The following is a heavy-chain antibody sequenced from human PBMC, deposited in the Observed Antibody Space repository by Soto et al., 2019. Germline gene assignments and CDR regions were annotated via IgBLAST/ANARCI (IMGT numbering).Heavy chain of an antibody. Sequence: GGSLRLSCTASGFTFSSYSFNWVRQAPGKGLEWVSFITAGRTITIYADSVEGRFTVSRDNAKNSLYLQMNNLTDEDTAVYYCAREKGVDDLWTSDYYGGFDLWGQGALVTVSS. CDR3: AREKGVDDLWTSDYYGGFDL. D-gene: IGHD3-3*01. J-gene: IGHJ4*02. CDR2: ITAGRTIT. V-gene: IGHV3-48*02. CDR1: GFTFSSYS.